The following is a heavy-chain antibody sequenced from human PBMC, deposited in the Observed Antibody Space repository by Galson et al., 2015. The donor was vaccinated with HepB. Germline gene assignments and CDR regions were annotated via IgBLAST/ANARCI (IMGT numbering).Heavy chain of an antibody. V-gene: IGHV3-23*01. Sequence: SLRLSCAASGFTFRNYTMDWVRQAPGKGLEWVSGISGSGSSTYYTDSVKGRFTISRDNSNNSLYLQMNSLRVEDTALYYCVEEGSMTRFDLWGEGTLVTVTA. CDR2: ISGSGSST. J-gene: IGHJ4*02. CDR1: GFTFRNYT. CDR3: VEEGSMTRFDL. D-gene: IGHD6-13*01.